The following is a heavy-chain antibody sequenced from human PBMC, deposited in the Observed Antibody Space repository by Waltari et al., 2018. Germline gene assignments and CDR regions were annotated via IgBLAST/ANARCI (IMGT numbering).Heavy chain of an antibody. Sequence: QVHLQQWGAGLLKPSETLSLTCAVYGGSFSGFYWSWIRQSPGKGMEWIGEIKHCRTTTYNPSLKSLCTVAVDTSNNQLSLKLRSVTAADTAVYYCARDPISVRPTLGWFDPWGQGTLVTVSS. J-gene: IGHJ5*02. CDR3: ARDPISVRPTLGWFDP. CDR1: GGSFSGFY. CDR2: IKHCRTT. V-gene: IGHV4-34*01. D-gene: IGHD6-6*01.